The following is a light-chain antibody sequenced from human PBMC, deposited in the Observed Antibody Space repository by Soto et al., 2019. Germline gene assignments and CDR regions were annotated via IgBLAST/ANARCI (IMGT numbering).Light chain of an antibody. J-gene: IGKJ2*01. CDR3: HQYNTWFT. Sequence: EIVLTQSPATLSVSPGERATLTCRASQNVRYNLAWYQQKPGQAPRLLIYGASTRASDIPPRFSGSGSGTEFTLTINSLQSEYFAVYYCHQYNTWFTFGQGTKLEIK. CDR1: QNVRYN. CDR2: GAS. V-gene: IGKV3-15*01.